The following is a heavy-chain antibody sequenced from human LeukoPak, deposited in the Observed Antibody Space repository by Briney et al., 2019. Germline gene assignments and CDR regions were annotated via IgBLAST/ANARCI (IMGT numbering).Heavy chain of an antibody. CDR2: INHSGST. V-gene: IGHV4-34*01. CDR3: ASSPCGGDCYSRDY. CDR1: GGSFSGYY. D-gene: IGHD2-21*01. Sequence: SETLSLTCAVYGGSFSGYYWSWIRQPPGKGLEWIGEINHSGSTNYSPSLKSRVTISVDTSKNQFSLKLSSVTAADTAVYYCASSPCGGDCYSRDYWGQGTLVTVSS. J-gene: IGHJ4*02.